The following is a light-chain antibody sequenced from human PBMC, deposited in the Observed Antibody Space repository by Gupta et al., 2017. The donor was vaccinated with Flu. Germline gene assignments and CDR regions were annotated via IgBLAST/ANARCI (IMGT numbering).Light chain of an antibody. CDR2: WAS. CDR3: QQYYTAPLT. V-gene: IGKV4-1*01. Sequence: DIVMTQSPDSLAGSLGERATINCQSSQNVLYNSNNKNYLTWYQQKPGQPPKLLIYWASTRESGVPDRFSGSGSGTHFTLTINSLQAEDVAVYYCQQYYTAPLTFGQGTKVEIK. J-gene: IGKJ1*01. CDR1: QNVLYNSNNKNY.